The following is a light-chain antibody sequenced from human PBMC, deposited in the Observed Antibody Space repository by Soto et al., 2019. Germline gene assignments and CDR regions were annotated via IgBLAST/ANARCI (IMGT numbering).Light chain of an antibody. Sequence: QSVLTQPVSVSGSPGQSITISCTGTSSDVGDYNYVSWYQQHPGKAPKLMIYDVSNRPSGVSNRFSGSKSGNTASLTISGLQAEDEADYYCSSYTSSSTLVFGGGTQLTVL. CDR2: DVS. V-gene: IGLV2-14*01. CDR1: SSDVGDYNY. J-gene: IGLJ2*01. CDR3: SSYTSSSTLV.